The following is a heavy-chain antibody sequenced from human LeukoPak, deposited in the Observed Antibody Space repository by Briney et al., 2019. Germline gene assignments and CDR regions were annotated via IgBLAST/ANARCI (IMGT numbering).Heavy chain of an antibody. J-gene: IGHJ4*02. Sequence: GGSLRLSCAASGFTFSSYWMSWARQAPGKGLEWVANIKQDGSEKYYVDSVKGRFTISRDNAKNSLYLQMNSLRAEDTAVYYCARAYRSWYSDYWGQGTLVTVSS. D-gene: IGHD6-6*01. V-gene: IGHV3-7*01. CDR3: ARAYRSWYSDY. CDR1: GFTFSSYW. CDR2: IKQDGSEK.